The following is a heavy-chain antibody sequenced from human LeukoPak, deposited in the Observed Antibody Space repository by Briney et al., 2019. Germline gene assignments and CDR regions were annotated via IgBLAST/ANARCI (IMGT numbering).Heavy chain of an antibody. Sequence: SETLSLTCTVSGGSISSYYWSWLRQPPGKGLEWIGYIYYGGSTNYNPSLKSRVTISVDTSKNQFSLKLSSVTAADTAVYYCARSKPGWQGLYFDYWGQGTLVTVSS. CDR2: IYYGGST. D-gene: IGHD6-19*01. CDR3: ARSKPGWQGLYFDY. CDR1: GGSISSYY. V-gene: IGHV4-59*01. J-gene: IGHJ4*02.